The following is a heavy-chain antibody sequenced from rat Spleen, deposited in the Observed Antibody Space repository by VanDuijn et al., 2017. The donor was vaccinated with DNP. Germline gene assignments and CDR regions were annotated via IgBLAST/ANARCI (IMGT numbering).Heavy chain of an antibody. J-gene: IGHJ3*01. V-gene: IGHV5-25*01. Sequence: EVQLVETGGGLMQPGKSLKLSCVASGFTFSDYYMAWVRQAPTRGLEWVASISTGGGNIDSRDSVKGRFTISRDNTKSTLYLQMDSLRSEDTATYYCARRGYNSGYGGWFAYWGQGTLVTVSS. D-gene: IGHD4-3*01. CDR2: ISTGGGNI. CDR1: GFTFSDYY. CDR3: ARRGYNSGYGGWFAY.